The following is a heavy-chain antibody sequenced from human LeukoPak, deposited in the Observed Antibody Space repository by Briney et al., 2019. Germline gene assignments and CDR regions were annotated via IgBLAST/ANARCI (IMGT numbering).Heavy chain of an antibody. CDR2: IHSREST. CDR3: ARDISPHYFDY. J-gene: IGHJ4*02. D-gene: IGHD3-9*01. Sequence: SETLSLTCTVSGASISSYFWSWFRQAAGKGLEWIGRIHSRESTVYNPSLTSRLTMSLDTSKNQFSLKLSSVTAADTAIYYCARDISPHYFDYWGQGTLVTVSS. V-gene: IGHV4-4*07. CDR1: GASISSYF.